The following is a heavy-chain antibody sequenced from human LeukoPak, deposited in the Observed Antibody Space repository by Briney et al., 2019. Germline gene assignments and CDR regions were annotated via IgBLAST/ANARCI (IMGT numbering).Heavy chain of an antibody. CDR2: MYHSGSS. CDR1: GYSISSGYY. J-gene: IGHJ1*01. V-gene: IGHV4-38-2*02. CDR3: ARDLLGIAAAPSFQH. Sequence: SETLSLTCTVSGYSISSGYYWGWIRQPPGKGLEWIGSMYHSGSSYYNPSLKSRATISVDTSKNQFPLRLSSVTAADTTMYYCARDLLGIAAAPSFQHWGQGTLVAVSS. D-gene: IGHD6-13*01.